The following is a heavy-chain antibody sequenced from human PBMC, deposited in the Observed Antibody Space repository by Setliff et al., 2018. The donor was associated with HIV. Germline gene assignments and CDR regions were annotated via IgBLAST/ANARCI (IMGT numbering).Heavy chain of an antibody. Sequence: GGSLRLSCAASGFTFSSYSMNWVRQAPGKGLEWVSSISSSSSYVYYADSVKGRFTISRDNAEDSLYLQMNSLRAEDTAVYYCARWGDTPTFYNFWSGYYFDYWGQGALVTVSS. J-gene: IGHJ4*02. CDR3: ARWGDTPTFYNFWSGYYFDY. V-gene: IGHV3-21*01. CDR2: ISSSSSYV. D-gene: IGHD3-3*01. CDR1: GFTFSSYS.